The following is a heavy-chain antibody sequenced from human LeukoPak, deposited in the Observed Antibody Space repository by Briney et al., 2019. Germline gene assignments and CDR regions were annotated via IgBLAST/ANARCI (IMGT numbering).Heavy chain of an antibody. V-gene: IGHV3-74*01. J-gene: IGHJ1*01. CDR1: GFTFSRYW. D-gene: IGHD3-22*01. CDR2: INGDGSTT. Sequence: GGSLRLSCAASGFTFSRYWMPWVRQAPGKGLVWVSRINGDGSTTSYADSVKGGFTISRDNAKNTLYLQMNSPRAEDTAVYYCATGNYYDSRGYYTFGHWGQGTLVTVSS. CDR3: ATGNYYDSRGYYTFGH.